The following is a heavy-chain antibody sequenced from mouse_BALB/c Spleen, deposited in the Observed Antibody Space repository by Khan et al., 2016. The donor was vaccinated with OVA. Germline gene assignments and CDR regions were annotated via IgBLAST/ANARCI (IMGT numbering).Heavy chain of an antibody. V-gene: IGHV9-2-1*01. CDR2: INTETGEP. CDR1: GYSFTDYS. J-gene: IGHJ4*01. Sequence: QIQLVQSGPELKKPGETVKISCKASGYSFTDYSMHWVKQAPGKGLKWMGWINTETGEPTYADDFKGRFAFSLETSVSTAYLQIHNLKNEDTATYFCATSNPFYAMDYWGQGPSVTVSS. D-gene: IGHD4-1*01. CDR3: ATSNPFYAMDY.